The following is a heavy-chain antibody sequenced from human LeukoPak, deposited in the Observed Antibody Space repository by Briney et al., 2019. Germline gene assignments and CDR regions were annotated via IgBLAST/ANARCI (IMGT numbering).Heavy chain of an antibody. CDR1: GGSISSYY. J-gene: IGHJ4*02. CDR2: IYYSGST. V-gene: IGHV4-59*01. D-gene: IGHD4/OR15-4a*01. CDR3: ARPNARFSWLTLDY. Sequence: SETLSLTCTVSGGSISSYYWSWIRQPPGKGLEWIGYIYYSGSTNYNPSLKSRVTISVDTSKNQFSLKLSSVTAADTAVYYCARPNARFSWLTLDYWGQGTLVTVSS.